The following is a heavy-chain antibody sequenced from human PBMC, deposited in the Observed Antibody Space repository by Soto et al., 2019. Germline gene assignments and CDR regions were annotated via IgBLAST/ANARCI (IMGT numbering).Heavy chain of an antibody. CDR1: GFTFSSYG. D-gene: IGHD5-18*01. CDR3: AKDGLHTAMVTSYFDY. CDR2: ISYDGSNK. V-gene: IGHV3-30*18. J-gene: IGHJ4*02. Sequence: TGGSLRLSCAASGFTFSSYGMHWVRQAPGKGLEWVAVISYDGSNKYYADSVKGRFTISRDNSKNTLYLQMNSLRAEDTAVYYCAKDGLHTAMVTSYFDYWGQGTLVTVSS.